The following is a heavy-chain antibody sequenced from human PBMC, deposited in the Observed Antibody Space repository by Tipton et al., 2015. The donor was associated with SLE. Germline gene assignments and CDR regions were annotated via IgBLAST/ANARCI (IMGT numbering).Heavy chain of an antibody. CDR1: GGSFSGYY. CDR2: INHSGST. V-gene: IGHV4-34*01. D-gene: IGHD3-3*01. CDR3: ARVSDDFWSGYRFQH. J-gene: IGHJ1*01. Sequence: TLSLTCAVYGGSFSGYYWSWIRQPPGKGLEWIGEINHSGSTNYNPSLKSRVTISVDSSKNQFSLRLSSVTAADTAVYYCARVSDDFWSGYRFQHWGQGTLVTVSS.